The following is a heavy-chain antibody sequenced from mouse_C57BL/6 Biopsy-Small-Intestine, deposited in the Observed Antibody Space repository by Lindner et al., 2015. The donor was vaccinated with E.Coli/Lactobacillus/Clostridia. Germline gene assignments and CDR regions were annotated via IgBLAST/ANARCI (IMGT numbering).Heavy chain of an antibody. D-gene: IGHD2-4*01. CDR2: IFPRSGNT. CDR3: ARGDYDGAPWFAY. V-gene: IGHV1-81*01. J-gene: IGHJ3*01. Sequence: AELARPGASVKLSCKASGYTFTSYGISWVKQRTGRGLEWIGEIFPRSGNTYYNEKFKGKAILTADKSSSTAYMQLSSLTSDDSAVYFCARGDYDGAPWFAYWGQGTLVAVSA. CDR1: GYTFTSYG.